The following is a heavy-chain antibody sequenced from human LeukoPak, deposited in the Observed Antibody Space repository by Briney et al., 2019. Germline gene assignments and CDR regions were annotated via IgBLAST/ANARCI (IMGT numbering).Heavy chain of an antibody. V-gene: IGHV3-23*01. Sequence: GGSLRLSCAASGFTFSSYAMSWVRQAPGKGLEWVSAISGSGGSTYCADSVKGRFTISRDNSKNTLYLQMNSLRAEDTAVYYCAKTLLWFGELSPLDVWGKGTTVTVSS. J-gene: IGHJ6*04. CDR1: GFTFSSYA. CDR3: AKTLLWFGELSPLDV. CDR2: ISGSGGST. D-gene: IGHD3-10*01.